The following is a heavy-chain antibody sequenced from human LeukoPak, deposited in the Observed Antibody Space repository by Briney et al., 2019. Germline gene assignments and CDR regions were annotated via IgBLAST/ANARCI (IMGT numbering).Heavy chain of an antibody. CDR2: ISGSGSTI. CDR3: ARDHPLPIRYCSSTSCAPFDY. J-gene: IGHJ4*02. Sequence: PGGSLRLSCAASGFTFSDYYMSWIRQAPGKGLEWVSYISGSGSTIYYADSVKGRFTISRDNAKNSLYLQMNSLRAEDTAVYYCARDHPLPIRYCSSTSCAPFDYWGQGTLVTVSS. CDR1: GFTFSDYY. D-gene: IGHD2-2*01. V-gene: IGHV3-11*04.